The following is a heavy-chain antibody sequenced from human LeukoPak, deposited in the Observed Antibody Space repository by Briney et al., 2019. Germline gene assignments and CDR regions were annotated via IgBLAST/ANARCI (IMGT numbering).Heavy chain of an antibody. CDR1: GYSFTSYW. D-gene: IGHD1-14*01. J-gene: IGHJ6*03. V-gene: IGHV5-51*01. CDR2: IYPGDSNT. Sequence: GESLRISCKGSGYSFTSYWIGWVRQMPGKGLEWMGIIYPGDSNTSSTPYFQVQISISADKSISTAYLQWSSLKASDTAMYYCARITGFKYYYYYYMDVWGKGTTVTVSS. CDR3: ARITGFKYYYYYYMDV.